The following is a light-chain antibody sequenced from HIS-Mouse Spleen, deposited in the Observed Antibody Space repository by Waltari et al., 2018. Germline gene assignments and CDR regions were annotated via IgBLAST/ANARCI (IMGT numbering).Light chain of an antibody. CDR1: SSDVGGYDY. CDR2: DVS. Sequence: QSALTQPAPVSGSPGQSITISCTGTSSDVGGYDYVSWYQQHPCKAPKLMIYDVSNRASGVSNRFSGSKSGNTASLTISGLQAEDEADYYCSSYTSSSTWVFGGGTKLTVL. CDR3: SSYTSSSTWV. J-gene: IGLJ3*02. V-gene: IGLV2-14*03.